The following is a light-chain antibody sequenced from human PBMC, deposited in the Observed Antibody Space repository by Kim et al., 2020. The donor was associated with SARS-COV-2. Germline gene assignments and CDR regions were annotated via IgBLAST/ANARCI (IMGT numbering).Light chain of an antibody. V-gene: IGKV1-5*01. CDR1: ESVSGW. CDR2: DAS. Sequence: SGPEGNRATTTGRASESVSGWVAWYQQKPGKAPNVLIFDASTLYKGVPSRFSGSGSGTEFTLTISSLQPDDVATFYCQQYGSDSRTFGQGTKGDIK. CDR3: QQYGSDSRT. J-gene: IGKJ1*01.